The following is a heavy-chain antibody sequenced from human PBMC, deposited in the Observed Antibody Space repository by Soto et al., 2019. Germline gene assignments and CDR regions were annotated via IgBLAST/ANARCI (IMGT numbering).Heavy chain of an antibody. CDR2: ISYDVSNK. V-gene: IGHV3-30*18. Sequence: QVQLVESGGGVVQPGRSLRLSCAASGFTFSSYGMHWVRQAPGKGLEWVAGISYDVSNKYYADSVKGRFTISRDNSKNTLYLQMNSLRAEETAVYYCAKDRYRNYGGNYYYYGMDVWGQGTTVTVSS. CDR3: AKDRYRNYGGNYYYYGMDV. D-gene: IGHD4-4*01. CDR1: GFTFSSYG. J-gene: IGHJ6*02.